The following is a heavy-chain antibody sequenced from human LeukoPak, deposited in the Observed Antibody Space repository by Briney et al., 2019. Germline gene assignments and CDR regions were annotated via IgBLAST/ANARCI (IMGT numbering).Heavy chain of an antibody. CDR1: GGSFSGYY. Sequence: SETLSLTCAVYGGSFSGYYWSWIRQPPGKGLEWIGEINHSGSTNYNPSLKSRVTISVDTSKNQLSLKLSSVTAADTAVYYCARGRGYGDYVLDYWGQGTLVTVSS. D-gene: IGHD4-17*01. V-gene: IGHV4-34*01. J-gene: IGHJ4*02. CDR2: INHSGST. CDR3: ARGRGYGDYVLDY.